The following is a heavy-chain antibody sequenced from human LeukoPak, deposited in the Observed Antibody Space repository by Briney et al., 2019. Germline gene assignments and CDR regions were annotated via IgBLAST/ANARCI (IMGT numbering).Heavy chain of an antibody. V-gene: IGHV1-2*02. CDR2: INPNSGGT. CDR3: ARDRDPLGTNWFDP. CDR1: GYTFTGYY. Sequence: GASVKVSCKASGYTFTGYYMHWVRQAPGQGLEWMGWINPNSGGTNYAQKFQGRVTMTRDTSISTAYMELSRLRSDDTAVYYCARDRDPLGTNWFDPWGQGTLVTASS. J-gene: IGHJ5*02. D-gene: IGHD1-1*01.